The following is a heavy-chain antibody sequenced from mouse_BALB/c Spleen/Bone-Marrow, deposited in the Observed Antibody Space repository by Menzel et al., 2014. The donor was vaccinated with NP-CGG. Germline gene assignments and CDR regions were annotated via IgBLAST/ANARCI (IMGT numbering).Heavy chain of an antibody. D-gene: IGHD2-12*01. V-gene: IGHV5-4*02. CDR2: ISDGGSYT. CDR1: GFTFSDYY. J-gene: IGHJ3*01. CDR3: ARDGDYSYAWFAY. Sequence: EVQLQESGGGLVKPGGSLKLSCAASGFTFSDYYMYWVRQTPEKRLEWVAIISDGGSYTFYPDSVKGRFTISRDNAKNSLYLQMSSLKSEDTAMYYCARDGDYSYAWFAYWGQGTLVTVSA.